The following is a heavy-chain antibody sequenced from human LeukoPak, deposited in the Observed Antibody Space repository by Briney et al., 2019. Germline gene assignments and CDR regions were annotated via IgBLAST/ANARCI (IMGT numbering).Heavy chain of an antibody. CDR2: ISNSDSTM. Sequence: GGSLRLSCAASGFTFSDYYMSWIRQAPGKGLEWVSSISNSDSTMYYADSVKGRFTISRDNAKNSLYLQMNSLRAEDTAVYYCARGPGALVGHAFDIWGQGTMVTVSS. D-gene: IGHD5-18*01. CDR3: ARGPGALVGHAFDI. CDR1: GFTFSDYY. V-gene: IGHV3-11*01. J-gene: IGHJ3*02.